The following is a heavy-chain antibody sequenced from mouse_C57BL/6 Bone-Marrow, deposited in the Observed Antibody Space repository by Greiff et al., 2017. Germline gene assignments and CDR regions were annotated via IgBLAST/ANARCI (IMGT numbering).Heavy chain of an antibody. Sequence: VQLVESGAELARPGASVKLSCKASGYTFTSYGISWVKQRTGQGLEWIGEIYPRSGNTYYNEKFKGKATLTADKSYSTAYMALRRLTSEDSAVYFCARSAPPLLSSCAMDSWGQGTSGTVSS. CDR2: IYPRSGNT. J-gene: IGHJ4*01. D-gene: IGHD2-10*01. CDR3: ARSAPPLLSSCAMDS. CDR1: GYTFTSYG. V-gene: IGHV1-81*01.